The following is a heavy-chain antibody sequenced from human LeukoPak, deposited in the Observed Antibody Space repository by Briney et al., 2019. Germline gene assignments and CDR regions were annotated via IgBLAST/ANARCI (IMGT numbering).Heavy chain of an antibody. D-gene: IGHD2-2*02. V-gene: IGHV3-7*01. CDR2: IKQDGSEK. CDR3: ARDGKVPAAILTGLFDY. J-gene: IGHJ4*02. Sequence: GGSLRLSCAASGFTFSSYWMSWVRQAPGKGLEWVANIKQDGSEKYYVDSVKGRFTISRDNAKNSLYLQMNSLRAEDTAVYYCARDGKVPAAILTGLFDYWGQGTLVTVSS. CDR1: GFTFSSYW.